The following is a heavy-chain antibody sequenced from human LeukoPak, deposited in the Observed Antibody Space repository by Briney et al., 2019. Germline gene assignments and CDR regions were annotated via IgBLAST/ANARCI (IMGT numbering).Heavy chain of an antibody. Sequence: KSSETLSLTCTVSGGSISTYYWTWIRQPPGRGLEWIGYIYYTGSTNYNPSLKSRVTISVDTSKNQFSLKLGSVTAADTAVYYCARSKHHVNCFDPWGQGTLVTVSS. CDR2: IYYTGST. V-gene: IGHV4-59*01. D-gene: IGHD1-14*01. CDR1: GGSISTYY. J-gene: IGHJ5*02. CDR3: ARSKHHVNCFDP.